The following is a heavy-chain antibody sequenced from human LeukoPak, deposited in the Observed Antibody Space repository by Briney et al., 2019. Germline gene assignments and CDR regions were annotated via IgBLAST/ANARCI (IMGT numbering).Heavy chain of an antibody. D-gene: IGHD4-23*01. CDR2: MYYSGST. CDR3: AKDQYGGNPQYYFDY. J-gene: IGHJ4*02. V-gene: IGHV4-59*01. CDR1: GSSISSYY. Sequence: SETLSLTCTVSGSSISSYYWSWIRQPPGKGLEWIGYMYYSGSTNYNPSLKSRVTISVDTSKNQFSLRLSSVTAADTAVYYCAKDQYGGNPQYYFDYWGQGTLVTVSS.